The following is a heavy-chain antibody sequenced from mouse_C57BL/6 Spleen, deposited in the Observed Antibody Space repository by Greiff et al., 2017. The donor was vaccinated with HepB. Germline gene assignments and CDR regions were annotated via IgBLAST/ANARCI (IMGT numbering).Heavy chain of an antibody. V-gene: IGHV1-82*01. CDR3: ARVDGNYYFDY. D-gene: IGHD2-1*01. CDR2: IYPGDGDT. Sequence: VQLQQSGPELVKPGASVKISCKASGYAFSSSWMNWVKQRPGKGLEWIGRIYPGDGDTNYNGKFKGKATLTADKSSSTAYMQLSSLTSEDSAVYFCARVDGNYYFDYWGQGTTLTVSS. CDR1: GYAFSSSW. J-gene: IGHJ2*01.